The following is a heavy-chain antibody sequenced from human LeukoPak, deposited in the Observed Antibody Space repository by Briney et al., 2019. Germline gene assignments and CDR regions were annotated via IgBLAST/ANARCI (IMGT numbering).Heavy chain of an antibody. CDR2: IYYSGST. CDR1: GGSISSGDYY. Sequence: SQTLSLTCTVSGGSISSGDYYWSWIRQPPGKGLEWIGYIYYSGSTYYNPSFKSRVTISVDTSKNQFSLKLSSVTAADTAVYYCARGPYGDYEVYYGMDVWGQGTTVTVSS. V-gene: IGHV4-30-4*01. J-gene: IGHJ6*02. D-gene: IGHD4-17*01. CDR3: ARGPYGDYEVYYGMDV.